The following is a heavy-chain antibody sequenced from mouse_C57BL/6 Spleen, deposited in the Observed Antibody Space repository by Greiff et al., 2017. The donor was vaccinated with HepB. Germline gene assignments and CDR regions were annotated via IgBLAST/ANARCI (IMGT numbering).Heavy chain of an antibody. CDR1: GYTFTSYW. CDR2: IHPNSGST. Sequence: QVHVKQPGAELVKPGASVKLSCKASGYTFTSYWMHWVKQRPGQGLEWIGMIHPNSGSTNYNEKFKSKATLTVDKSSSTAYMQLSSLTSEDSAVYYCANSNYVFDYWGQGTTLTVSS. CDR3: ANSNYVFDY. J-gene: IGHJ2*01. D-gene: IGHD2-5*01. V-gene: IGHV1-64*01.